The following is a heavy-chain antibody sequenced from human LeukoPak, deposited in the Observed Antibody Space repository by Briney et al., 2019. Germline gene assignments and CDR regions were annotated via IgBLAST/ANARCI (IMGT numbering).Heavy chain of an antibody. D-gene: IGHD3-22*01. V-gene: IGHV1-69*05. CDR3: ARDGAYYDSSGYGDY. J-gene: IGHJ4*02. Sequence: SVKLSCKASGGTITSYAISWVRQARGQGLEWMGGIIPIFGTANYEQKFQGRVTITTDESTSTAYMELSSLRSEDTAVYYCARDGAYYDSSGYGDYWGQGTLVTVSS. CDR1: GGTITSYA. CDR2: IIPIFGTA.